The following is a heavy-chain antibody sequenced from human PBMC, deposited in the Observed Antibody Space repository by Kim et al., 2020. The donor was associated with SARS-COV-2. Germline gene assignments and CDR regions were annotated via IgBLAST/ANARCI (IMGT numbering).Heavy chain of an antibody. CDR1: GGTFSSYA. J-gene: IGHJ3*02. CDR3: AFGIAARPASTDAFDI. CDR2: IIPIFGTA. Sequence: SVKVSCKASGGTFSSYAISWVRQAPGQGLEWMGGIIPIFGTANYAQKFQGRVTITADESTSTAYMELSSLRSEDTAVYYCAFGIAARPASTDAFDIWGQGTMVTVSS. D-gene: IGHD6-6*01. V-gene: IGHV1-69*13.